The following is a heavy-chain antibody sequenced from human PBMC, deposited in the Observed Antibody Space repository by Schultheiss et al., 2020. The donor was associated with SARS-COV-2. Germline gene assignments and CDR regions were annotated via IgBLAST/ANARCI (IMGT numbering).Heavy chain of an antibody. CDR1: GYLFNSYW. V-gene: IGHV5-51*01. Sequence: GGSLRLSCKTSGYLFNSYWIGWVRQMPGKGLEWMGIIYPRDSDTIYSPSFQGQVTISVDMSINTAYLQLNSLKASDTAIYYCARRQGGLDYWGQGTLVTVSS. J-gene: IGHJ4*02. CDR2: IYPRDSDT. CDR3: ARRQGGLDY.